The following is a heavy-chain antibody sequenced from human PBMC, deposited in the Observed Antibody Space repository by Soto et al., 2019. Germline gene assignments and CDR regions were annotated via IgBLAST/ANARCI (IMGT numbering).Heavy chain of an antibody. CDR2: IHYRGNT. CDR1: GDSINSDKYY. CDR3: ARLEGLATISYYFDF. Sequence: SETLSLTCSVSGDSINSDKYYWGWIRQPPGRGLEWIGSIHYRGNTYYNPSLQTRVTISLDKSKSQFSLRLNSVTAADSSVYFCARLEGLATISYYFDFWRQGAQVTVSS. J-gene: IGHJ4*02. V-gene: IGHV4-39*01. D-gene: IGHD3-9*01.